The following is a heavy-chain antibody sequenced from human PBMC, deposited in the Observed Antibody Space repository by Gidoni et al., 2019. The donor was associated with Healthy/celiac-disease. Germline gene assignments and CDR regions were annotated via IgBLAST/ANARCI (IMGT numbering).Heavy chain of an antibody. J-gene: IGHJ2*01. V-gene: IGHV3-11*06. CDR1: GFTFSDYY. D-gene: IGHD5-12*01. Sequence: QVQLVESGGGLVKPGGSLRLSCAASGFTFSDYYMSWIRQAPGKGLEWVSYISSSSSYTNYADSVKGRFTISRDNAKNSLYLQMNSLRAEDTAVYYCARRVATQFYWYFDLWGRGTLVTVSS. CDR2: ISSSSSYT. CDR3: ARRVATQFYWYFDL.